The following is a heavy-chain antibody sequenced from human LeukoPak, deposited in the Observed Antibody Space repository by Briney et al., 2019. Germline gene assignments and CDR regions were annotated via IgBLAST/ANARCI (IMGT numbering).Heavy chain of an antibody. CDR1: GFTFSNAW. Sequence: GGSLRLSCAASGFTFSNAWMSWVRQAPGKGLEWVSAISGSGGSTYYADSVKGRFTISRDNSKNTLYLQMNSLRAEDTAVYYCAKEAPSSSAGWYDYVWGSYRYSPPDYWGQGTLVTVSS. CDR3: AKEAPSSSAGWYDYVWGSYRYSPPDY. CDR2: ISGSGGST. V-gene: IGHV3-23*01. J-gene: IGHJ4*02. D-gene: IGHD3-16*02.